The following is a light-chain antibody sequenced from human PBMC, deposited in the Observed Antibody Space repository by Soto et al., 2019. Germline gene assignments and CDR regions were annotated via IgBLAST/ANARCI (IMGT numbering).Light chain of an antibody. CDR2: NNN. Sequence: QSVLTLPPSASGTTGQRVTISCSGRRSNIGNNAVNWYQQLPGTPPTLLIYNNNRRPSGVPDRFSGTKSGPSASLAICGLQSEEEAHYYCAPFDDSLDVPVFGGG. CDR3: APFDDSLDVPV. J-gene: IGLJ3*02. CDR1: RSNIGNNA. V-gene: IGLV1-44*01.